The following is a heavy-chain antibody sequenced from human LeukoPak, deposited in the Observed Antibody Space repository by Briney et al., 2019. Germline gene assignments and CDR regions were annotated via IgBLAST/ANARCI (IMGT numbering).Heavy chain of an antibody. J-gene: IGHJ6*02. CDR1: GYSITNDYF. CDR3: ASEADQFDLYYGMHV. V-gene: IGHV4-38-2*02. Sequence: SETLSLTCTVSGYSITNDYFWGWIRQPPGKGLEWLGSIHHSGSTYIFGPLNSRVTISADTSKMHFSVRLSSVTAADTAVYYCASEADQFDLYYGMHVWGPGTTVTVSS. D-gene: IGHD5-24*01. CDR2: IHHSGST.